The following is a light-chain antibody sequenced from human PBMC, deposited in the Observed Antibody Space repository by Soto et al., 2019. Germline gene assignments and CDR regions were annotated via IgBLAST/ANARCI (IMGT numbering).Light chain of an antibody. J-gene: IGKJ1*01. CDR2: QVS. CDR3: MQDTRWPGT. CDR1: QSLVYTDGNTH. V-gene: IGKV2-30*01. Sequence: DVVLTQSPLSLPVTLGQPASISCRSSQSLVYTDGNTHLTWFQQRPGQSPRRLIYQVSNRDSGVPDRFSGSGSCTDFTLEISRVEAEDVAVYYCMQDTRWPGTFGQGTKVEIK.